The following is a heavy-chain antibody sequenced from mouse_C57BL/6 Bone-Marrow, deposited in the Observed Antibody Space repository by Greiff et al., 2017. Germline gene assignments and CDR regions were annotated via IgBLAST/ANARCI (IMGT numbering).Heavy chain of an antibody. CDR2: ISDGGSYT. D-gene: IGHD2-4*01. V-gene: IGHV5-4*01. CDR1: GFTFSSYA. Sequence: EVQGVESGGGLVKPGGSLKLSCAASGFTFSSYAMSWVRQTPEKRLEWVATISDGGSYTYYPYNVKGRFTISSAHGKNNLYLQMSHLKSEDTAMYYCASAYDYDGHWYFDVWGTGTTVTVSS. J-gene: IGHJ1*03. CDR3: ASAYDYDGHWYFDV.